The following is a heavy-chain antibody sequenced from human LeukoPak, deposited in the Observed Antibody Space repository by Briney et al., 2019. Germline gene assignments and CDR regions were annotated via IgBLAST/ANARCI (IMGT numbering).Heavy chain of an antibody. CDR2: IKKDGGEK. V-gene: IGHV3-7*01. Sequence: GGSLRLSCAASGFTFSSYWMTWVRQAPGKGPEWVANIKKDGGEKYYVDSVKGRSTISRDNAKNSLYLQMNSLRAEDTAVYYCARAYYDSSGSHEDYWGQGTLVTVSP. D-gene: IGHD3-22*01. CDR1: GFTFSSYW. CDR3: ARAYYDSSGSHEDY. J-gene: IGHJ4*02.